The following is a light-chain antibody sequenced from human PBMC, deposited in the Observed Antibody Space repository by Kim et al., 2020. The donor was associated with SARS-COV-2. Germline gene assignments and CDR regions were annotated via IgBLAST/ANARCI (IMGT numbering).Light chain of an antibody. CDR2: DAS. J-gene: IGKJ5*01. CDR1: QSISSN. CDR3: QQYAYWRA. Sequence: SPSPGESASPSWRDIQSISSNLAWYQQKPGQAPRVLIYDASARATGIPARFSGSGSGTDFTLTISNVQSEDFAVYYCQQYAYWRAFGQGTRLEIK. V-gene: IGKV3-15*01.